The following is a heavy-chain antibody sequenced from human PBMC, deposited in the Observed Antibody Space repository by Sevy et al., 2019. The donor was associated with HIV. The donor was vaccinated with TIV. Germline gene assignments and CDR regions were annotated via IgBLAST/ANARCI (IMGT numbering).Heavy chain of an antibody. V-gene: IGHV3-48*01. D-gene: IGHD5-18*01. CDR3: TRGRLQDDY. J-gene: IGHJ4*02. CDR2: ISSSSSTI. CDR1: GFTFSSYS. Sequence: GGSLRLSCAASGFTFSSYSMNWVRQAPGKGLEWVSYISSSSSTIYYADSVKGRFTISRENAKNSLYLQMNSLRAEDTAVYYCTRGRLQDDYWGQGTLVTVSS.